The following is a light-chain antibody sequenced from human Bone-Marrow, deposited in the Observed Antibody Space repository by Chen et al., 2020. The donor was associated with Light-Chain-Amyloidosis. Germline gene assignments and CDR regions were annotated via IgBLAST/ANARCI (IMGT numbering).Light chain of an antibody. CDR2: DNH. Sequence: QSVLTQPPSVSAAPGQSVTISCSGDISNIGKNYVSWYQQYPGTAPKLLIFDNHQRPSGIPDRFSGSKSGTSATLIISGLQTGDEADYYCGAWDITLSARVFGGGTKPTVL. CDR1: ISNIGKNY. CDR3: GAWDITLSARV. J-gene: IGLJ3*02. V-gene: IGLV1-51*01.